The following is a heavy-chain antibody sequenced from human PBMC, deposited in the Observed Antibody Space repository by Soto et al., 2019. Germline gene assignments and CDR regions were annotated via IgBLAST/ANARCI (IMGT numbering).Heavy chain of an antibody. CDR2: ISSSSSTI. J-gene: IGHJ4*02. CDR3: ARGNYYDSSGYPDY. CDR1: GFTFSSYS. D-gene: IGHD3-22*01. V-gene: IGHV3-48*01. Sequence: EVQLVESGGGLVQPGGSLRLSSAASGFTFSSYSMNWVRQAPGKGLEWVSYISSSSSTIYYADSVKGRFTISRDNAKNSLYLQMNSLRAEDTAVYYCARGNYYDSSGYPDYWGQGTLVTVSS.